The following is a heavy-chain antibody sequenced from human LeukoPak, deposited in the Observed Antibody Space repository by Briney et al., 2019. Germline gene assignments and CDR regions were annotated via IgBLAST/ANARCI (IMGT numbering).Heavy chain of an antibody. J-gene: IGHJ4*02. Sequence: GGSLRLSCAASGFTFDDYAMHWVRKAPGKGLEWVSGISWNSGSIGYADSVKGRFTISRDNAKNSLYLQMNSLRAEDTAVYYCARMRGRYCSSNGCYVEYWGQGALVTVSA. V-gene: IGHV3-9*01. CDR2: ISWNSGSI. D-gene: IGHD2-2*01. CDR3: ARMRGRYCSSNGCYVEY. CDR1: GFTFDDYA.